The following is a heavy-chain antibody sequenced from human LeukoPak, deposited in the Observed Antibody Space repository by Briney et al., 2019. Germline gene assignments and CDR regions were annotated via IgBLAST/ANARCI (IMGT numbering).Heavy chain of an antibody. V-gene: IGHV4-59*01. Sequence: SETLSLTCTLSVYSISNYYWSWIRQPPGKGLGWVGYFSSSGGTNYNPSLKSRVTISGDTSKNHFSLKMTSLTAADTALYYNARSYTHWRLDPWGQGTLVIVSS. CDR2: FSSSGGT. D-gene: IGHD5-18*01. J-gene: IGHJ5*01. CDR3: ARSYTHWRLDP. CDR1: VYSISNYY.